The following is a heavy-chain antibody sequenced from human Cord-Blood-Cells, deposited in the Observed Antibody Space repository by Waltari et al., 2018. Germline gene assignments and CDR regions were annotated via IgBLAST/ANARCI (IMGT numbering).Heavy chain of an antibody. D-gene: IGHD6-6*01. V-gene: IGHV3-13*01. Sequence: EVQLVESGGGLVQPGGSLRLSCAASGFTLSSYDMHGVRQATGKGLEWVSAIGTAGDTYYPGSVKGRFTISRENAKNSLYLQMNSLRAGDTAVYYCARGVQLDAFDIWGQGTMVTVSS. CDR1: GFTLSSYD. CDR3: ARGVQLDAFDI. CDR2: IGTAGDT. J-gene: IGHJ3*02.